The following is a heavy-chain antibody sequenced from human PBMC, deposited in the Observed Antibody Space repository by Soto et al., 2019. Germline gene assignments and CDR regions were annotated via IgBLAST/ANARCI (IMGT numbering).Heavy chain of an antibody. Sequence: GGSLRLSCAASGFTFSSYWMSWVRQAPGKGLEWVANIKQDGSEKYYVDSVKGRFTISRDNSKNTLYLQMNSLRAEDTAVYYCAREPYTYYDFWSGYYGMNRMHYYYYMDVWGKGTTVTVSS. V-gene: IGHV3-7*01. CDR2: IKQDGSEK. CDR3: AREPYTYYDFWSGYYGMNRMHYYYYMDV. CDR1: GFTFSSYW. D-gene: IGHD3-3*01. J-gene: IGHJ6*03.